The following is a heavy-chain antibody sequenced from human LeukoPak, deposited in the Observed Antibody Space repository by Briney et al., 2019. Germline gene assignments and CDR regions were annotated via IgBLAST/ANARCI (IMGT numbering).Heavy chain of an antibody. V-gene: IGHV4-61*02. J-gene: IGHJ6*03. CDR1: GGSISSGSYY. CDR2: IYTSGST. Sequence: SETLSLTCTVSGGSISSGSYYWSWIRQPAGKGLEWIGRIYTSGSTNYNPSLKSRVTISVDTSKNQFSLKLSSVTAADTAVYYCQCGYYYYYMDVWGKGTTVTVSS. CDR3: QCGYYYYYMDV.